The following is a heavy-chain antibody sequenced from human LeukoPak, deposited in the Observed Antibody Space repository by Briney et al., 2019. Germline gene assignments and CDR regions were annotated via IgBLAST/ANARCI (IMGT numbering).Heavy chain of an antibody. CDR1: GGSISTYY. Sequence: SETLSLTCTVSGGSISTYYWSWIRQPPGKGLEWIGYIFYSGSTKYNPSLKGRVTISLDTSKNQFSLKLSSVTAADTAVYYCARVGPWGLGGYSSWGQGTLVTVSS. V-gene: IGHV4-59*12. J-gene: IGHJ4*02. CDR2: IFYSGST. CDR3: ARVGPWGLGGYSS. D-gene: IGHD5-18*01.